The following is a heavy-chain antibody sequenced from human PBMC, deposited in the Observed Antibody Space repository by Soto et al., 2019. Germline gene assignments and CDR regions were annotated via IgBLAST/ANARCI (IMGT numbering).Heavy chain of an antibody. J-gene: IGHJ4*02. CDR1: GFTFPNYA. D-gene: IGHD2-21*02. V-gene: IGHV3-30-3*01. CDR2: RTSDATKA. Sequence: GGSLRLSCAASGFTFPNYAIHWVRQAPGKGLEWVAVRTSDATKAFYADSVRGRFTMSRDNFKSTVDLQMGSLTDDDTAVYYCARAPRCTTSRCFSIIDFWGRGTLVTVSS. CDR3: ARAPRCTTSRCFSIIDF.